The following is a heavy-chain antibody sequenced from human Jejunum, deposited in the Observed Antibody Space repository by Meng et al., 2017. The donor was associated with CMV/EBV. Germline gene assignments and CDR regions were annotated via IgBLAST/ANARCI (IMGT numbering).Heavy chain of an antibody. CDR1: TFNIYA. J-gene: IGHJ6*02. CDR2: IYSSDSST. Sequence: TFNIYAMSWVRQAPGKGLERVSVIYSSDSSTYYADSVQGRFSISRDNSKNTLFLQMDSLRAEDTAVYYCAKSLEPWGSYYYYGLDVWGQGTTVTVSS. CDR3: AKSLEPWGSYYYYGLDV. D-gene: IGHD3-16*01. V-gene: IGHV3-23*03.